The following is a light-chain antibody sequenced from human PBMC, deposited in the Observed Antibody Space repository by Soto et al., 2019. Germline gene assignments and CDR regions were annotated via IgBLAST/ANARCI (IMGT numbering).Light chain of an antibody. CDR3: QQYGSSPGT. V-gene: IGKV3-20*01. CDR1: QSVSSD. J-gene: IGKJ5*01. CDR2: GAS. Sequence: EIVMTQSRYTLSVSPGSRFTLACRASQSVSSDLAWYQQKHGQAPRLVIYGASSRATGIPDRFSGSGSGTDFNLTISRLETEDFAVYYCQQYGSSPGTFGQGTRLEIK.